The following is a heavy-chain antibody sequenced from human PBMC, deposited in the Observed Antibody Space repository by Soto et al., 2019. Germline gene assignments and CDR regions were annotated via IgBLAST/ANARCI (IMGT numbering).Heavy chain of an antibody. CDR2: ISGSGGST. Sequence: GGSLRLSCAASGFTFSSYAMSWVRQAPGKGLEWVSAISGSGGSTYYADSVKGRFTISRDNSKNTLYLQMNSLRAEDTAVYYCANSRGYKLLWFGELNYWGQGTLVTVSS. CDR1: GFTFSSYA. V-gene: IGHV3-23*01. D-gene: IGHD3-10*01. J-gene: IGHJ4*02. CDR3: ANSRGYKLLWFGELNY.